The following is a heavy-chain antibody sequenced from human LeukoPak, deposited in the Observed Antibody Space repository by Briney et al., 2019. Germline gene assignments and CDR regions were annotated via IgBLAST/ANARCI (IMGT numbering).Heavy chain of an antibody. CDR3: ARPMCSGGSCYDY. J-gene: IGHJ4*02. CDR2: INSDGSST. CDR1: GFTFSSYW. D-gene: IGHD2-15*01. V-gene: IGHV3-74*01. Sequence: GGSLRLSCAASGFTFSSYWMHWVRQAPGKGLVWVSRINSDGSSTSYADSVKGRFTISRDNAKNTLYLQMNSLRAEDTAVYYYARPMCSGGSCYDYWGQGTLVTVSS.